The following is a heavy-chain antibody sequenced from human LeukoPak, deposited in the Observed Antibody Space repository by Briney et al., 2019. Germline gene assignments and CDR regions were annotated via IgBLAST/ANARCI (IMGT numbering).Heavy chain of an antibody. D-gene: IGHD7-27*01. CDR2: IRSKVNNSAT. Sequence: GGYLKLSCAGSGFTFSGSSLHWVRQAPGKGLEWVGRIRSKVNNSATAYAAAVEGRFSISRDDSKNTTSLQMNNLKPEDTALYYCTKTGVRGYYYSGMDVWGQGTTVTVSS. V-gene: IGHV3-73*01. CDR3: TKTGVRGYYYSGMDV. CDR1: GFTFSGSS. J-gene: IGHJ6*02.